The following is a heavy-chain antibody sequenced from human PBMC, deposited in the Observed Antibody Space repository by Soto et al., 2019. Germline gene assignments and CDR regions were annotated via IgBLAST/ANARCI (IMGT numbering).Heavy chain of an antibody. D-gene: IGHD1-1*01. V-gene: IGHV3-72*01. CDR1: GFTFSDHY. J-gene: IGHJ5*02. Sequence: GGSLRLSCAASGFTFSDHYMDWVRQAPGKGLEWVGRIRNKANSYATEYAASVKGRFTISRDDSKNSLYLQMNSLKTEDTAVYYCTTEGWNAPFDPWGQGTLVTVSS. CDR3: TTEGWNAPFDP. CDR2: IRNKANSYAT.